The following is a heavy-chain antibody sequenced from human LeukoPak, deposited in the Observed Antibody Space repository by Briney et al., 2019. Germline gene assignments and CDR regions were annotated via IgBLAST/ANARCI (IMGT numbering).Heavy chain of an antibody. CDR3: ARDIVVVPAAIYFDY. CDR1: RYTFTGYY. Sequence: GASVKVSCKASRYTFTGYYMHWVRQAPGQGLEWMGWINPNSGGTNYAQKFQGRVTMTRDTSISTAYMELSRLRSDDTAVYYCARDIVVVPAAIYFDYWGQGTLVTVSS. D-gene: IGHD2-2*01. CDR2: INPNSGGT. J-gene: IGHJ4*02. V-gene: IGHV1-2*02.